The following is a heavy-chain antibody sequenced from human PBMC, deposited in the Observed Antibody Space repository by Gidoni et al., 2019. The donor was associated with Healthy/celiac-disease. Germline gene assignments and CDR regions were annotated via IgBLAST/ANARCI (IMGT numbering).Heavy chain of an antibody. CDR2: IYYSGST. CDR1: GGSISSSSYY. Sequence: QLQLQASGPGLVTPSETLSLTCTVPGGSISSSSYYWGWIRQPPGKGLEWIGSIYYSGSTYYNPSLKSRVTISVDTSKNQFSLKLSSVTAADTAVYYCARLTGSRDGYNTPNGDWYFDLWGRGTLVTVSS. CDR3: ARLTGSRDGYNTPNGDWYFDL. V-gene: IGHV4-39*01. J-gene: IGHJ2*01. D-gene: IGHD5-12*01.